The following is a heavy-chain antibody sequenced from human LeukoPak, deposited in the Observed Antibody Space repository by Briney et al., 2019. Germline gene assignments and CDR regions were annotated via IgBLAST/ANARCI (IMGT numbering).Heavy chain of an antibody. CDR2: IYYSGST. CDR3: ARGRDAFDI. CDR1: GGSISSYY. J-gene: IGHJ3*02. V-gene: IGHV4-39*07. Sequence: SETLSLTCTVSGGSISSYYWSWIRQPPGKGLEWIGSIYYSGSTYYNPSLKSRVTISVDTSKNQFSLKLSSVTAADTAVYYCARGRDAFDIWGQGTMVTVSS.